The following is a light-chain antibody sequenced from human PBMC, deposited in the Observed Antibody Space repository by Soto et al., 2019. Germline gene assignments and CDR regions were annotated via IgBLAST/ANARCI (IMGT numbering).Light chain of an antibody. V-gene: IGKV1-5*01. CDR1: QSISSW. CDR3: QQYNSYVT. CDR2: DAS. Sequence: IQMTQSPSTLSASVGDRVTITCRASQSISSWLAWYQQKPGKAPKLLIYDASSLESGVPSRFSGSGSGTEFTLTISSLQPDDFATYYCQQYNSYVTFGQGPKVDIK. J-gene: IGKJ1*01.